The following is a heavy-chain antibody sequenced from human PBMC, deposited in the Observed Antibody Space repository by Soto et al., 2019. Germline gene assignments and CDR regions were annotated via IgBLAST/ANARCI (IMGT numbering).Heavy chain of an antibody. V-gene: IGHV1-46*03. CDR2: INPSGGST. CDR1: GYTFTSYY. CDR3: ARDDSITMVRGTLDP. J-gene: IGHJ5*02. D-gene: IGHD3-10*01. Sequence: VKVSCKASGYTFTSYYMHWVRQAPGQGLEWMGIINPSGGSTSYAQKFQGRVTMTRDTSTSTVYMELSSLRSEDTAVYYCARDDSITMVRGTLDPWGQGTLVTVSS.